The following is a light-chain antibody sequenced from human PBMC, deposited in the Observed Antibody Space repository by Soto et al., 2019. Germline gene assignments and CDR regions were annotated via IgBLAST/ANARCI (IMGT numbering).Light chain of an antibody. V-gene: IGKV3-20*01. CDR3: QQYGSSPRT. Sequence: EIVLTQSPGTLSLSPGESATLSCSASQSIIRSYLAWYQHKPGQAPRLLIYGASARATGIPDRFSGSGSGTDFTLTISRLEPEDYAVYYCQQYGSSPRTFGQGTKVEIK. J-gene: IGKJ1*01. CDR1: QSIIRSY. CDR2: GAS.